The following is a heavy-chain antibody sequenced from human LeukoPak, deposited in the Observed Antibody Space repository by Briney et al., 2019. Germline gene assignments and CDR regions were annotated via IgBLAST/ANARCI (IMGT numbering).Heavy chain of an antibody. Sequence: SETLSLTCAVYGGSFRGYYWSWIRQPPGKGLEWIGEINHSGSTNYNPSLKSRVTISVDTSKNQFSLKLSSVTAADTAVYYCARGPSSGWYPPAFDYWGQGTLVTVSS. J-gene: IGHJ4*02. V-gene: IGHV4-34*01. CDR3: ARGPSSGWYPPAFDY. CDR1: GGSFRGYY. CDR2: INHSGST. D-gene: IGHD6-19*01.